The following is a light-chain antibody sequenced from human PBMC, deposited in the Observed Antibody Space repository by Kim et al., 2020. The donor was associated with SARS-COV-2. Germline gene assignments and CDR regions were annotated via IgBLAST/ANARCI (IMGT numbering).Light chain of an antibody. J-gene: IGKJ3*01. CDR1: QSVSSS. Sequence: EIVMTQSPATLSVSPGERATLSCRASQSVSSSLAWYQQKPGQAPRLLIYGASTRATGIPARFSGSGSGTEFTLTISSLQSEDFGVYYCQQYNNWPPFTFGPGTKVDIK. V-gene: IGKV3-15*01. CDR2: GAS. CDR3: QQYNNWPPFT.